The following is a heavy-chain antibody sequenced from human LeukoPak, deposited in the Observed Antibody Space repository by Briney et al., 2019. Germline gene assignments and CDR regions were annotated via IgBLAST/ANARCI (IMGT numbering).Heavy chain of an antibody. Sequence: PGGSLRLSCAASGFTFSSYGMHWVRQAPGKGLEWVAVISYDGSNKYYADSVKGRFTISRDNSKNTLYLQMNSLRAEDTAVYYCAKDWMTTATTQNWFDPWGQGTLVTVSS. D-gene: IGHD4-17*01. V-gene: IGHV3-30*18. CDR1: GFTFSSYG. CDR3: AKDWMTTATTQNWFDP. CDR2: ISYDGSNK. J-gene: IGHJ5*02.